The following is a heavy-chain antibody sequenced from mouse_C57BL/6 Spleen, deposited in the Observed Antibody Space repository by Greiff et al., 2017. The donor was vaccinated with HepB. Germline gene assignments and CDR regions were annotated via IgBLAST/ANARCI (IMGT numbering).Heavy chain of an antibody. CDR3: ARHGVGAMDY. Sequence: EVKLMESGGGLVKPGGSLKLSCAASGFTFSSYTMSWVRQTPEKRLEWVATISGGGGNTYYPDSVKGRFTISRDNAKNTLYLQMSSLRSEDTALYYCARHGVGAMDYWGQGTSVTVSS. D-gene: IGHD1-1*02. J-gene: IGHJ4*01. V-gene: IGHV5-9*01. CDR1: GFTFSSYT. CDR2: ISGGGGNT.